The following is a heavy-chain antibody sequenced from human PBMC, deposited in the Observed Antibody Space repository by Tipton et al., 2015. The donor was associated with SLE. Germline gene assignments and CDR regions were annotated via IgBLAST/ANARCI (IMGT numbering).Heavy chain of an antibody. CDR2: INHSGST. J-gene: IGHJ3*02. V-gene: IGHV4-34*01. D-gene: IGHD6-25*01. CDR3: ASGVRYSSGQRAFDI. Sequence: TLSLTCAVYGGSFSGYYWSWIRQPPGKGLEWIGEINHSGSTNYNPSLKSRVTISINTSKNQFSLNLSSVTAADTAVYFCASGVRYSSGQRAFDIWGQGTMVSVSS. CDR1: GGSFSGYY.